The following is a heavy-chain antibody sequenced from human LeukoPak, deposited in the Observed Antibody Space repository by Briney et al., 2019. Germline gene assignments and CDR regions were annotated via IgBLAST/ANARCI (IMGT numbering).Heavy chain of an antibody. D-gene: IGHD6-13*01. Sequence: PSETLSLTCTVSGGSISSSSYYWGWNRQPPGKGLEWIGSIYYSGSTYYNPSLKSRVTISVDTSKNQFSLKLSSVTAADTAVYYCARERIAAAGRENWFDPWGQGTLVTVSS. CDR3: ARERIAAAGRENWFDP. CDR1: GGSISSSSYY. V-gene: IGHV4-39*02. CDR2: IYYSGST. J-gene: IGHJ5*02.